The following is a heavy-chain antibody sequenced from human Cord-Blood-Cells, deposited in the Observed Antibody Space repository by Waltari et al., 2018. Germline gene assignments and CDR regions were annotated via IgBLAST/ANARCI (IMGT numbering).Heavy chain of an antibody. D-gene: IGHD7-27*01. Sequence: QVQLQQWGAGLLKPSETLSPPCAVYGGSFSGYYWSWIRQPPGKGLEWIGEITHSGSTNDKPSLKSRVTISVDTSKNQFSLKLSSVTAADTAVYYCAQELGKKAFDIWGQGTMVTVSS. CDR3: AQELGKKAFDI. CDR2: ITHSGST. J-gene: IGHJ3*02. V-gene: IGHV4-34*01. CDR1: GGSFSGYY.